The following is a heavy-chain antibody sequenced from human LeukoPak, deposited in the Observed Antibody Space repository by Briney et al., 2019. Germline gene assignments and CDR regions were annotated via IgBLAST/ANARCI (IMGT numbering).Heavy chain of an antibody. D-gene: IGHD5-18*01. V-gene: IGHV1-69*06. CDR2: IIPIFGTA. CDR1: GGTFSSYA. CDR3: AREAGYSYGTFDY. J-gene: IGHJ4*02. Sequence: SVKVSCKSSGGTFSSYAISWVRQAPGQGLEWMGGIIPIFGTANYAQKFQGRVTITADKSTSTAYMELSSLRSEDTAVYDCAREAGYSYGTFDYWGQGTLVTVSS.